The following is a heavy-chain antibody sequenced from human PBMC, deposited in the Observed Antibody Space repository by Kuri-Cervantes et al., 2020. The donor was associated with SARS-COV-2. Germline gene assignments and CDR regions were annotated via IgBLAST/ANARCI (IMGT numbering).Heavy chain of an antibody. CDR2: INPNSGGT. CDR1: GYTFTGYY. Sequence: ASVKVSCKASGYTFTGYYMHWVRQAPGQGLEWMGWINPNSGGTNYAQKIQGWVTMTRDTAISTFYMELSRLRSDDTPVYYCARSTALRRLVVMTQVVAFDIWGQGTMVTVSS. D-gene: IGHD3-22*01. CDR3: ARSTALRRLVVMTQVVAFDI. J-gene: IGHJ3*02. V-gene: IGHV1-2*04.